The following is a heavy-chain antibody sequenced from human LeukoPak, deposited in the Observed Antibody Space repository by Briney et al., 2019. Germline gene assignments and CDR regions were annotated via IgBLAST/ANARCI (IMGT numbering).Heavy chain of an antibody. CDR1: GFTFSSYV. J-gene: IGHJ4*02. D-gene: IGHD1-26*01. V-gene: IGHV3-23*01. Sequence: GGSLRLSCAASGFTFSSYVMNWVRQAPGKGLEWVSAISGGGDITYYAGSVKGRFTISRDNSKNTLYLQVSSLRADDTAVYYCAKAHSGSFYSGIHWGQGTLVTVSS. CDR2: ISGGGDIT. CDR3: AKAHSGSFYSGIH.